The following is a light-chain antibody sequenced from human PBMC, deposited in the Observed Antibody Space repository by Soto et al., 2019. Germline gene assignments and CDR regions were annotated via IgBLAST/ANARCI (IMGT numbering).Light chain of an antibody. CDR2: GAS. V-gene: IGKV3-20*01. Sequence: VLTQSPVTRSLSPGVMATLSWRASQSVSSSYLAWYQQKPGQAPRLLIYGASSRATGIPDRFSGSGSGTDFTLTISRLEPEDFAVYYCKQYTDSRTFGQGTKVDIK. CDR3: KQYTDSRT. CDR1: QSVSSSY. J-gene: IGKJ1*01.